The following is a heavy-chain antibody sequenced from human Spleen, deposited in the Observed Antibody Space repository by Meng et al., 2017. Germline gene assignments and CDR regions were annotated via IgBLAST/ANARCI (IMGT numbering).Heavy chain of an antibody. V-gene: IGHV3-30*01. CDR2: ISYDGSNK. J-gene: IGHJ3*02. CDR1: GFTFSSYA. Sequence: GESLKISCAASGFTFSSYAMHWVRQAPGKGLEWVAVISYDGSNKYYADSVKGRFTISRDNSKNTLFLQMNSLRAEDTAAYYCARDHGVIHAFDIWGQGTKVTVSS. D-gene: IGHD2-8*01. CDR3: ARDHGVIHAFDI.